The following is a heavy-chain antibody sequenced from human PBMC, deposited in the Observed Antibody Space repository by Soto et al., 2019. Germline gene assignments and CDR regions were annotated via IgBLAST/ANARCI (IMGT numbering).Heavy chain of an antibody. J-gene: IGHJ4*02. CDR3: AKAQWLLGGDYFDS. Sequence: EVKLLESGGGLVQPGGSLKLSCAASGFIFSAYAMSWVRQAPGKGLEWVSTISDTIGATDYADSVKGRFTISRDISRNTLYLEMNNLRAEDTAMYYCAKAQWLLGGDYFDSRGQGALVTVSS. V-gene: IGHV3-23*01. CDR2: ISDTIGAT. CDR1: GFIFSAYA. D-gene: IGHD6-19*01.